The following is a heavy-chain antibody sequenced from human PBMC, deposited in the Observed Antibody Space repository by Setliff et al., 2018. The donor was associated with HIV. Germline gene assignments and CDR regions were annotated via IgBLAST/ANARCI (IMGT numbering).Heavy chain of an antibody. CDR2: ISGAGATT. D-gene: IGHD4-17*01. CDR1: TLRSYA. J-gene: IGHJ4*02. CDR3: AKDGYSDYLNSYFDY. Sequence: TLRSYAMYWVRQAPGKGLEWVAGISGAGATTYYADSVKGRFTISRDNSKDTLYLQMNSLRAEDTAVYYCAKDGYSDYLNSYFDYWGQGTLVTVTS. V-gene: IGHV3-23*01.